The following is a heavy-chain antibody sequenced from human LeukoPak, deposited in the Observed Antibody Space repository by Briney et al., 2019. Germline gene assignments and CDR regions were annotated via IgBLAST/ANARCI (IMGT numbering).Heavy chain of an antibody. Sequence: PSETLSLTCTVSGGSISSGGYYWSWIRQHPGKGLEWIGEINHSGSTNYNPSLKSRVTISVDTSKNQFSLKLSSVTAADTAVYYCARQLSKRGVVRKSPVVTPLWYFDYWGQGTLVTVSS. J-gene: IGHJ4*02. CDR1: GGSISSGGYY. CDR2: INHSGST. CDR3: ARQLSKRGVVRKSPVVTPLWYFDY. V-gene: IGHV4-39*01. D-gene: IGHD4-23*01.